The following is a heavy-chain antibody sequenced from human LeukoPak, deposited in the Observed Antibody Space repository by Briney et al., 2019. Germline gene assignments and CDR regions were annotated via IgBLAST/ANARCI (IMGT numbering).Heavy chain of an antibody. V-gene: IGHV3-30*03. Sequence: GGSLRLSCAASGFTFSSYGMHWVRQAPGKGLEWVAVISYDGSNKYYADSVKGRFTISRDNSKNTLYLQMNSLRAEDTAVVRGRWWFDSWGQGTLVTVSS. J-gene: IGHJ5*01. CDR3: RWWFDS. CDR2: ISYDGSNK. D-gene: IGHD3-10*01. CDR1: GFTFSSYG.